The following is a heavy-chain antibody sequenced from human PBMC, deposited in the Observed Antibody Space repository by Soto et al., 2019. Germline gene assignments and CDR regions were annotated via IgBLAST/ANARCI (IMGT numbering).Heavy chain of an antibody. Sequence: ASVKVSCKASGYTFTSYGISWVRQAPGQGLEWMGWISAYNGNTNYAQKLQGRVTMTTDTSTSTAYMELRSLRSDDTAVYYCARETLKGYDFWRIYYYYSGMDVWGQGTTVTVSS. CDR2: ISAYNGNT. J-gene: IGHJ6*02. D-gene: IGHD3-3*01. V-gene: IGHV1-18*01. CDR1: GYTFTSYG. CDR3: ARETLKGYDFWRIYYYYSGMDV.